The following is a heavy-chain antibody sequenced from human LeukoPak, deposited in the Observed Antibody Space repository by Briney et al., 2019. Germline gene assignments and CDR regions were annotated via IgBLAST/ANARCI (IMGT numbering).Heavy chain of an antibody. D-gene: IGHD2-15*01. CDR2: IYYSGST. CDR3: ARETTYCSGGSCYGGFDY. J-gene: IGHJ4*02. Sequence: PSETLSLTCTVSGGSISSYYWSWIRQPPGKGLEWIGYIYYSGSTNYNPSLKSRVTISVDTSKNQFSLKLSSVTAADTAVYYCARETTYCSGGSCYGGFDYWGQGTLVTVSS. CDR1: GGSISSYY. V-gene: IGHV4-59*01.